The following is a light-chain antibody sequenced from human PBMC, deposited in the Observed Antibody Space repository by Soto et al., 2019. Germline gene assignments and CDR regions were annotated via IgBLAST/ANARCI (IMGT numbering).Light chain of an antibody. Sequence: EIVLTQSTATLSVSPGERSTLFCRASQGISSLLAWYQQKPGQAPRLRIYAASTRAAGIAARFSGSVSGTDFTLTISSLQSEDFAIYYCQQYYDWPITFGQGTRLEIK. CDR1: QGISSL. J-gene: IGKJ5*01. CDR3: QQYYDWPIT. V-gene: IGKV3-15*01. CDR2: AAS.